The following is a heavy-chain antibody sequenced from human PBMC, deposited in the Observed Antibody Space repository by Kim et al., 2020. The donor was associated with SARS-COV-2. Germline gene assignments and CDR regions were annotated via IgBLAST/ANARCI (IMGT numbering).Heavy chain of an antibody. CDR3: ARGHYYDSSGYYYKVDY. Sequence: SETLSLTCAVYGGSFSGYYWSWIRQPPGKGLEWIGEINHSGSTNYNPSLKSRVTISVDTSKNQFSLKLSSVTAADTAVYYCARGHYYDSSGYYYKVDYWGQGTLVTVSS. D-gene: IGHD3-22*01. V-gene: IGHV4-34*01. CDR2: INHSGST. CDR1: GGSFSGYY. J-gene: IGHJ4*02.